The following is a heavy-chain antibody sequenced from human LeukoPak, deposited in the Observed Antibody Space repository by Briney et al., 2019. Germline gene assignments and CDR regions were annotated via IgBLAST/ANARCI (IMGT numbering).Heavy chain of an antibody. CDR2: IYTTGHA. Sequence: PSETLSLICTVSTGSINSYYWGWVRQPAGRGLEWICRIYTTGHADYDPSLQSRVTMSVDTSQKQFSLNLKSVTAADTATYFCARHGYTASHFFLDYWSQGTPVTVSS. D-gene: IGHD5-18*01. V-gene: IGHV4-4*07. CDR3: ARHGYTASHFFLDY. J-gene: IGHJ4*02. CDR1: TGSINSYY.